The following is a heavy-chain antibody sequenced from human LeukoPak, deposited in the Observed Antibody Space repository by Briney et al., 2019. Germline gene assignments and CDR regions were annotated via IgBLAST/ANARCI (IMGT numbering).Heavy chain of an antibody. V-gene: IGHV4-61*02. CDR3: ASFYCSGGSCYQYFSYYYMDV. J-gene: IGHJ6*03. D-gene: IGHD2-15*01. Sequence: SETLSLTCTVSGGSISSNSYYWSWIRQPAGKGLEWIGRIYTSGSTNYNPSLKSRVTISVDTSKNQFSLKLNSVTAADTAVYYCASFYCSGGSCYQYFSYYYMDVWGKGTTVTISS. CDR2: IYTSGST. CDR1: GGSISSNSYY.